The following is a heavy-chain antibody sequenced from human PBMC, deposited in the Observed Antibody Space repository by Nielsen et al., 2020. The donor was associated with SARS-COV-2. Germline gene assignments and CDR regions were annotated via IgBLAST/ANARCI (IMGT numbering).Heavy chain of an antibody. J-gene: IGHJ4*02. CDR2: IIPILGIA. CDR3: ARDANVIL. Sequence: KVSCQASGGTFSSYAISWVRQAPGQGLEWMGRIIPILGIANYAQKFQGRVTITADKSTSTAYMELSSLRSEDTAVYYCARDANVILWGQGTLVTVSS. V-gene: IGHV1-69*04. CDR1: GGTFSSYA. D-gene: IGHD2-21*01.